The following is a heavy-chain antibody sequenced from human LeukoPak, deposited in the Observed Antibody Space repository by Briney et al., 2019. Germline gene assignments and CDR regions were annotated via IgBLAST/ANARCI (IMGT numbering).Heavy chain of an antibody. Sequence: GGSLRLSCAASGFTFSSYGMHWVRQAPGKGLEWVAVIWYGGSNKYYADSVKGRFTISRDNSKNTLYLQMNSLRAEDTAVYYCTRDPGYCSGGSCYRGDYWGQGTLVTVSS. CDR2: IWYGGSNK. V-gene: IGHV3-33*08. J-gene: IGHJ4*02. CDR3: TRDPGYCSGGSCYRGDY. D-gene: IGHD2-15*01. CDR1: GFTFSSYG.